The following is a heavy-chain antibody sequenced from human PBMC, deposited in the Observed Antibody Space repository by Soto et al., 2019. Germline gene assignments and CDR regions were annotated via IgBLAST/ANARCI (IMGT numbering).Heavy chain of an antibody. CDR2: IIPILGIA. V-gene: IGHV1-69*02. D-gene: IGHD3-10*01. CDR3: ARLLWGHTAYYYYGMDV. CDR1: GGTFSSYT. J-gene: IGHJ6*02. Sequence: QVQLVQSGAEVKKPGSSVKVSCKASGGTFSSYTISWVRQAPGQGLEWMGRIIPILGIANYAQKFQGRVTITADKSTSTAYMELSSLRSEDTAVYYCARLLWGHTAYYYYGMDVWGQGTTVTVSS.